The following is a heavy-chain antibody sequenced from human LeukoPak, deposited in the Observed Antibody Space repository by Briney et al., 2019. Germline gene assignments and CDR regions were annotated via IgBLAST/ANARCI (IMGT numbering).Heavy chain of an antibody. CDR1: GFDFNIYS. CDR3: AKEGGRSYTYYYDSSGYYWVYYFDY. CDR2: IRYDGSNK. Sequence: GGSLRLSCAASGFDFNIYSMNWVRQAPGKGLEWVAFIRYDGSNKYYADSVKGRFTISRDNSKNTLYLQMNSLRAEDTAVYYCAKEGGRSYTYYYDSSGYYWVYYFDYWGQGTLVTVSS. V-gene: IGHV3-30*02. D-gene: IGHD3-22*01. J-gene: IGHJ4*02.